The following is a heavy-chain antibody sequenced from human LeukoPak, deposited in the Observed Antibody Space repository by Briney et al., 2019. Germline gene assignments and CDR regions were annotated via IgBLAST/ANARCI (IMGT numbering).Heavy chain of an antibody. CDR2: IIPIFGIA. Sequence: SVKVSCKASGGTFSSYAISWVRQAPGQGLEWMGRIIPIFGIANYAQKFQGRVTITADKSTSTVYMELSSLRSEDTAVYYCARDPGSGSYLQVSFFDYWGQGTLVTVSS. J-gene: IGHJ4*02. CDR1: GGTFSSYA. V-gene: IGHV1-69*04. CDR3: ARDPGSGSYLQVSFFDY. D-gene: IGHD1-26*01.